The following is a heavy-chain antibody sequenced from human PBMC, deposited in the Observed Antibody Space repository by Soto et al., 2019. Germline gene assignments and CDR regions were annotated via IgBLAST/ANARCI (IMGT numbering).Heavy chain of an antibody. CDR3: AREEQGSSSSGPTTRFAFDY. D-gene: IGHD6-6*01. Sequence: PGGSLRLSCAASGFTFSSYAMHWVRQAPGKWLEWVAVISYDGSNKYYADSVKGRFTISRDNSKNTLYLQMNSLRAEDTAVYYCAREEQGSSSSGPTTRFAFDYWGQGXLVTVYS. CDR1: GFTFSSYA. V-gene: IGHV3-30-3*01. CDR2: ISYDGSNK. J-gene: IGHJ4*02.